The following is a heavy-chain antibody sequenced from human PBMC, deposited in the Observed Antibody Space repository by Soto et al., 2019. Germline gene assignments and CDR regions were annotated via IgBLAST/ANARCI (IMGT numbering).Heavy chain of an antibody. D-gene: IGHD3-10*01. CDR1: SASISSNNW. Sequence: QVQLQESGPGLVKPSGTLSLTCAVSSASISSNNWWRWVRQPPGKGLKRIGEIYHSGSTNYTPSLKSRVTISVDESKNQFSLKRSSVTAADTAVYSCARGITIVRGWPRVAFDIWGQGTIVTVSS. CDR2: IYHSGST. J-gene: IGHJ3*02. CDR3: ARGITIVRGWPRVAFDI. V-gene: IGHV4-4*02.